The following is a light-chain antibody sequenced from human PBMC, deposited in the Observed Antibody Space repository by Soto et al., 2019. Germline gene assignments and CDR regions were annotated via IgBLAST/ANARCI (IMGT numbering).Light chain of an antibody. J-gene: IGLJ2*01. CDR2: YDS. V-gene: IGLV3-21*04. CDR3: QVWDSSSDHPVV. CDR1: NIGSKS. Sequence: SYELTQPPSVSVAPGTTARITWGGNNIGSKSVHWYQQKPGQAPVLVIYYDSDRPSGIPERFSGSNSGNTATLTISRVEAGDEADYYCQVWDSSSDHPVVFGGGTKLTVL.